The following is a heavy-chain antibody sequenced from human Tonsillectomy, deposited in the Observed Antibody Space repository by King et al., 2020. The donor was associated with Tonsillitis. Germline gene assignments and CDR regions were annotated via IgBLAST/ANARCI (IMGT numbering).Heavy chain of an antibody. CDR1: GFTSSTYG. J-gene: IGHJ4*02. V-gene: IGHV3-33*01. CDR3: ASGAMAGYFDY. D-gene: IGHD6-19*01. Sequence: QVQLVESGGGVVQPGRSLRLSCAASGFTSSTYGMFWVRQAPGKGLEWVAVMWYDGSHKYYADSVKGRFTISSDNSKNTLYLQMNSLRAEDTAVYYCASGAMAGYFDYWGQGTLVTVSS. CDR2: MWYDGSHK.